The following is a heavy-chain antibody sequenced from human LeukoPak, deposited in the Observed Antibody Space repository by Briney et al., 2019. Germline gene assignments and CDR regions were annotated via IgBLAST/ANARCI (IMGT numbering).Heavy chain of an antibody. D-gene: IGHD3-22*01. V-gene: IGHV4-59*01. CDR3: ASATYYYDSSGYYPYYYYYMDV. J-gene: IGHJ6*03. Sequence: PSETLSLTCTVSGGSISSYYWSWIRQPPGKGLEWIGYIYYSGSTNYNPSLKSRVTISVDTSKNQFSLKLSSVTAADTAVYYCASATYYYDSSGYYPYYYYYMDVWGKGTTVTVSS. CDR1: GGSISSYY. CDR2: IYYSGST.